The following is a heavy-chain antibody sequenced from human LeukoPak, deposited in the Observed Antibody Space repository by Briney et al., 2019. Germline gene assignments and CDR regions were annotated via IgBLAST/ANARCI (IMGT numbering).Heavy chain of an antibody. J-gene: IGHJ6*03. D-gene: IGHD3-10*01. Sequence: GGSVRLSCAASGFTFSSYDMSWVRQAPGRGLEWVSAISGGGGSTYYADSVKGRFTISRDNSKNTLYLQMNSLSAEDTAVYYCARKSGAGYYFYMDVWGKGTAVTVSS. CDR2: ISGGGGST. CDR3: ARKSGAGYYFYMDV. V-gene: IGHV3-23*01. CDR1: GFTFSSYD.